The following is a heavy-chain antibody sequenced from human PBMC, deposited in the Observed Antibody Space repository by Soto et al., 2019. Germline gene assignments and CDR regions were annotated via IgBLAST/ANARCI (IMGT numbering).Heavy chain of an antibody. Sequence: QVQLVQSGAEVKKPGSSVKVSCKASGGTFSSYAISWVRQAPGQGLEWMGGIIPIFGTANYAQKFQGRVTITADESTSTDYMELSSLRSEDTAVYYCARDSCSGGSCYPDYWGQGTLVTVSS. CDR1: GGTFSSYA. J-gene: IGHJ4*02. CDR3: ARDSCSGGSCYPDY. CDR2: IIPIFGTA. D-gene: IGHD2-15*01. V-gene: IGHV1-69*12.